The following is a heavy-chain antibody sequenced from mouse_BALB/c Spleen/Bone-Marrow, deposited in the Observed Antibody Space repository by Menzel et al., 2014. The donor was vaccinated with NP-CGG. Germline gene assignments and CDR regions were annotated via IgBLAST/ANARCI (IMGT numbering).Heavy chain of an antibody. CDR2: IYPGNVNT. Sequence: VQLQESGPELVKPGASVRIPCKASGYTFTTYYIHWVKQRPGQGLEWIGWIYPGNVNTNYNEKFKGKATLTADKSSSTAYMQLSSLTSEDSAVYFCARGGYDGAWFAYWGQGTLVTVSA. CDR1: GYTFTTYY. CDR3: ARGGYDGAWFAY. D-gene: IGHD2-14*01. V-gene: IGHV1S56*01. J-gene: IGHJ3*01.